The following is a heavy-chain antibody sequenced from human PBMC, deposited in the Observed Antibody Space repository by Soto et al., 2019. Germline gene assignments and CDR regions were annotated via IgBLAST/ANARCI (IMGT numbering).Heavy chain of an antibody. V-gene: IGHV3-15*01. CDR3: TSGSYYRRYYFDY. D-gene: IGHD1-26*01. CDR2: IKSKTDGGTT. J-gene: IGHJ4*02. CDR1: GFTFSNAW. Sequence: GGSLRLSCAASGFTFSNAWMSWGRQAPGKGREWVGRIKSKTDGGTTDYAAPVKGRFTISRDDSKNTLYLQMNSLKTEDTAVYYCTSGSYYRRYYFDYWGQGTLVTVSS.